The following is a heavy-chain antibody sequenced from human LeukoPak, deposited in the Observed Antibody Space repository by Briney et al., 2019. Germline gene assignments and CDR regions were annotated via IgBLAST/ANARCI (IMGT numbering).Heavy chain of an antibody. CDR1: GYTFTSYD. V-gene: IGHV1-8*01. Sequence: EASVKVSCKASGYTFTSYDINWVRQATGQGLEWMGWMNPNSGNTGYAQKFQGRVTMTRNPSISTAYMELSSLRSEDTAVYYCARVSAPAYYDFWSGYYVSYYYYGMDVWGQGTTVTVSS. D-gene: IGHD3-3*01. CDR3: ARVSAPAYYDFWSGYYVSYYYYGMDV. CDR2: MNPNSGNT. J-gene: IGHJ6*02.